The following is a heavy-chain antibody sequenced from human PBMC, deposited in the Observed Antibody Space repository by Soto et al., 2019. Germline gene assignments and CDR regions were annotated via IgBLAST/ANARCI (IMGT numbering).Heavy chain of an antibody. V-gene: IGHV4-59*08. CDR2: VYNTGGT. CDR1: SGPTSSHN. D-gene: IGHD3-10*01. Sequence: QVQLQQSGPGLVKPSETLSLTCTVSSGPTSSHNWGWIRQPPGRGLEWIGYVYNTGGTSYNPTLSSPATISADTSTKNISLTLSSVTAADTAVYYCVRQGIGPLHGLVDVWGQGTTVSVSS. CDR3: VRQGIGPLHGLVDV. J-gene: IGHJ6*02.